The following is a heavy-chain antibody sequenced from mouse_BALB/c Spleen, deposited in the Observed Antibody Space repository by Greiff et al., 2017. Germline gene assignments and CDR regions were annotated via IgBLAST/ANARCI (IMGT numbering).Heavy chain of an antibody. D-gene: IGHD2-4*01. Sequence: EVQLQQSGPGLVKPSQSLSLTCTVTGYSITSDYAWNWIRQFPGNKLEWMGYISYSGSTSYNPSLKSRISITRDTSKNQFFLQLNSVTTEDTATYYCARRGYYDYDGYAMDYWGQGTSVTVSS. J-gene: IGHJ4*01. CDR2: ISYSGST. CDR1: GYSITSDYA. V-gene: IGHV3-2*02. CDR3: ARRGYYDYDGYAMDY.